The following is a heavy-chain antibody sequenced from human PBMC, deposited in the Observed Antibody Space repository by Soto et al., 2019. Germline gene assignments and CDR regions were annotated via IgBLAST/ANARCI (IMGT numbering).Heavy chain of an antibody. V-gene: IGHV4-30-4*01. CDR3: ARSQTTVTSYDY. CDR1: GGPFSRGGYY. Sequence: PSETLSLTCTVSGGPFSRGGYYWSWIRQHPGKGLECIGYIFYTGSTYYNPTLKSRVTISVDRSKNQFSLKLSSVTAADTAVYYCARSQTTVTSYDYWGQGTLVTVSS. J-gene: IGHJ4*02. CDR2: IFYTGST. D-gene: IGHD4-17*01.